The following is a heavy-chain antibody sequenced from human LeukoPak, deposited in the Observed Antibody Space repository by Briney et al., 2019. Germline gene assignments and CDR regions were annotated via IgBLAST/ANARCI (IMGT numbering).Heavy chain of an antibody. J-gene: IGHJ4*02. V-gene: IGHV4-59*01. CDR2: MYSRGST. CDR3: ARGRDYFDY. Sequence: PSETLSLTCSVSLDSISNYYWRWIRPPPAKGLAWIGYMYSRGSTNYSPSLKSRVTISVDTSKNQFSLKLSSVTAADTAVYYCARGRDYFDYWGQGTLVTVSS. CDR1: LDSISNYY.